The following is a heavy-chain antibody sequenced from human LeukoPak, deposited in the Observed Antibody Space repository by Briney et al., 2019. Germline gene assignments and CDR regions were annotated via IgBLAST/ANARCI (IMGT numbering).Heavy chain of an antibody. D-gene: IGHD3-10*01. CDR3: ARRLGPNPGSGSYYFDY. J-gene: IGHJ4*02. Sequence: SETLSLTCTVSGYSISSGYYWGWIRQPPGKGLEWIGSIYHSGSTYYNPSLKSRVTIPVDTSKNQFSLKLSSVTAADTAVYYCARRLGPNPGSGSYYFDYWGQGTLVTVSS. V-gene: IGHV4-38-2*02. CDR1: GYSISSGYY. CDR2: IYHSGST.